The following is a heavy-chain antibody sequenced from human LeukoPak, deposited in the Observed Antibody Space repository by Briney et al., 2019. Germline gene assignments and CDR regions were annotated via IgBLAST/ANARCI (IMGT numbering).Heavy chain of an antibody. V-gene: IGHV3-30*02. CDR1: GFTFSSYG. CDR2: IRYDGSNK. Sequence: PGGSLKLSCAASGFTFSSYGMHWVRQAPGKGLEWVAFIRYDGSNKYYADSVKGRFTISRDNSKNTPYLQMNSLRAEDTAVYYCAKDFYRSGWYAYMDVWGKGTTVTISS. D-gene: IGHD6-19*01. J-gene: IGHJ6*03. CDR3: AKDFYRSGWYAYMDV.